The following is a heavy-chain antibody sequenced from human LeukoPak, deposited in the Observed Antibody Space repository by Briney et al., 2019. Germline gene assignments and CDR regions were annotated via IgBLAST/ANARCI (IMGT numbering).Heavy chain of an antibody. CDR2: ISGSGGST. CDR3: ARDHNYAFDN. Sequence: GGSLRLSCAASGFTFSSYAMSWVRQAPGKGLEWVSAISGSGGSTYYADSVKGRFTISRDNSKNTLYLQVNSLRVEDTAVYYCARDHNYAFDNWGQGTLVTVSS. D-gene: IGHD1-1*01. CDR1: GFTFSSYA. J-gene: IGHJ4*02. V-gene: IGHV3-23*01.